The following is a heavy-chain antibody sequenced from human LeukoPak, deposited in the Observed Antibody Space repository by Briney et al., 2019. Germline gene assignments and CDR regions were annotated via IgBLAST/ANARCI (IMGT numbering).Heavy chain of an antibody. D-gene: IGHD1-1*01. Sequence: ASETLSLTCAVYDGSFSGYYWSWIRQPPGKGLEWIGEINHSGSTNYNPSLRSRVTISVDTSQNQLSLKLTSVTAADTAVYYCARGERLGPDYWGQGTLVTVSS. CDR1: DGSFSGYY. CDR3: ARGERLGPDY. V-gene: IGHV4-34*01. J-gene: IGHJ4*02. CDR2: INHSGST.